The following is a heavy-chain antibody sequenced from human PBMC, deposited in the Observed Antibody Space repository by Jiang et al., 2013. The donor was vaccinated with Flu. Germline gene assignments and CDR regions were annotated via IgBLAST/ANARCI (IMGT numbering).Heavy chain of an antibody. D-gene: IGHD6-13*01. CDR3: ATFPYSRR. J-gene: IGHJ4*02. CDR1: GGSIXSSSYY. V-gene: IGHV4-39*07. CDR2: IYYSGST. Sequence: LTCTVSGGSIXSSSYYWGWIRQPPGKGXEWIGSIYYSGSTYYNPSLKSRVTISVDTSKNQFSLKLSSVTAADTAVYYCATFPYSRRWGQGTLVTVSS.